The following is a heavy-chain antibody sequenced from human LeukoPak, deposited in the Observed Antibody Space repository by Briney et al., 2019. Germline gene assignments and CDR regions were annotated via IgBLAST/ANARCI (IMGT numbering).Heavy chain of an antibody. D-gene: IGHD2-2*01. CDR1: GFTFSNYA. V-gene: IGHV3-23*01. CDR3: AKGPINGYYTSWFDY. Sequence: GGSLRLSCAASGFTFSNYAMNWVRQAPGQGLEWASVISVTDGNTYYADSVKGRFTISRDNSKNTLYLQMNSLRAEDTAVYYCAKGPINGYYTSWFDYWGQGTLVTVSS. J-gene: IGHJ4*02. CDR2: ISVTDGNT.